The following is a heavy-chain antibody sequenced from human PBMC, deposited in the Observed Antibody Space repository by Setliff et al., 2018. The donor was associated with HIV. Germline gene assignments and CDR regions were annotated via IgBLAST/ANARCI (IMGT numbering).Heavy chain of an antibody. CDR2: INPNSGGT. Sequence: ASVKVSCKTSGGIFSSYAVSWVRQAPGQGLEWMGWINPNSGGTNFAQKFQGRVTMTRDTSISTAYMELSRLRSDDTAVYYCARGGLATGAFDIWGQGTMVTVSS. V-gene: IGHV1-2*02. D-gene: IGHD5-12*01. J-gene: IGHJ3*02. CDR3: ARGGLATGAFDI. CDR1: GGIFSSYA.